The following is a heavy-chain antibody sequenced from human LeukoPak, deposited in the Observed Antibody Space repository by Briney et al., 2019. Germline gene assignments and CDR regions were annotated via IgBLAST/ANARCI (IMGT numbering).Heavy chain of an antibody. CDR2: ISWDDGST. Sequence: GGSLRLSCAASGFTFDDYAMHWVRQAPGKGLEWVSLISWDDGSTYYADSVKGRFTISRDNSRHTLYLQMNSLGAEDTALYYCAKDKEYSGFGPILSGYYYGMDVWGKGTTVTVSS. J-gene: IGHJ6*04. CDR1: GFTFDDYA. D-gene: IGHD5-12*01. CDR3: AKDKEYSGFGPILSGYYYGMDV. V-gene: IGHV3-43D*03.